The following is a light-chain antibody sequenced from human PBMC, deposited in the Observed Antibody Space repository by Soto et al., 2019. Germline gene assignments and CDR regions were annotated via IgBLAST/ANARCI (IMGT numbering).Light chain of an antibody. Sequence: EILMTQSPATLSVSPGERATPSCRASQSVSSNLAWYQQKPGQVPRLLIFGASIRASGIPARFSGSGSGTEFTLTISSLQPDDFATYFCQQYQTYATFGQGTRLEIK. V-gene: IGKV3-15*01. J-gene: IGKJ5*01. CDR2: GAS. CDR1: QSVSSN. CDR3: QQYQTYAT.